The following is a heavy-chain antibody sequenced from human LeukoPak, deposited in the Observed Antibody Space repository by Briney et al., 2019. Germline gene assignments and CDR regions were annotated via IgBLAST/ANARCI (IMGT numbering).Heavy chain of an antibody. CDR1: GLPVTDNY. J-gene: IGHJ4*02. Sequence: GGSLRLSCAASGLPVTDNYWHWVRQPPGKRPEWLSIIYRDGDTKYADSVKGRFTVSRDISKSTLYLQMNRLRAEDTAVYFCTYGDYPLTYRGQGTLVTVSS. CDR2: IYRDGDT. CDR3: TYGDYPLTY. D-gene: IGHD4-17*01. V-gene: IGHV3-66*01.